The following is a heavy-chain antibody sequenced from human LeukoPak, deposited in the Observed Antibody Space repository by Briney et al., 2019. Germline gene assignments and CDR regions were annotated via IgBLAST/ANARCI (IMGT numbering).Heavy chain of an antibody. CDR1: GFTFSSYS. Sequence: GGSLRLSCAASGFTFSSYSMNWARQAPGKGLEWVSFITTSGSTIYYADSAKGRFTISRDNAKNSLYLQMNILRDEDTAVYYCARVRSSYYFDYWGQGTLVTVSS. CDR2: ITTSGSTI. D-gene: IGHD6-6*01. J-gene: IGHJ4*02. CDR3: ARVRSSYYFDY. V-gene: IGHV3-48*02.